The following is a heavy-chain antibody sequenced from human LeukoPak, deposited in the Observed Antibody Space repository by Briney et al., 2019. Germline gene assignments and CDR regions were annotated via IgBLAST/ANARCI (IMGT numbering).Heavy chain of an antibody. CDR1: GGSISSYY. CDR2: IYTSGST. Sequence: SETLSLTCTVYGGSISSYYWSWMRQPAGKGLEWIGRIYTSGSTNYNPSLKSRVTMSVDTSKNQFFLKLSSVTAADTAVYYCARGVVAATRFDYWGQGTLVTVSS. CDR3: ARGVVAATRFDY. D-gene: IGHD2-15*01. J-gene: IGHJ4*02. V-gene: IGHV4-4*07.